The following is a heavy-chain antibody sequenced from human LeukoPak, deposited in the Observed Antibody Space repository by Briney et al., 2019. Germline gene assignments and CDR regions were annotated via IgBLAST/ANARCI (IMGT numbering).Heavy chain of an antibody. V-gene: IGHV3-15*01. CDR3: TTENFSSRTYYKGWCS. CDR1: GFIFSYAW. Sequence: GGSLRLSCAASGFIFSYAWMSWVRQAPGQGLEWVGRIKSKIDGGTTGYPAPVSGRFSVSRDDSKNTLYLQMNGLKTDDTAMYYCTTENFSSRTYYKGWCSWGQGTLVTVSS. D-gene: IGHD3-10*01. CDR2: IKSKIDGGTT. J-gene: IGHJ5*02.